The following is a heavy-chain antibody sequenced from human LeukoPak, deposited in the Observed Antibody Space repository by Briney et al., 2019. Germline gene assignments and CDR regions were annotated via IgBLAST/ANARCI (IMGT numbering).Heavy chain of an antibody. J-gene: IGHJ5*02. CDR2: IYYSGST. CDR1: GGSISSGGYY. Sequence: TLSLTCTVSGGSISSGGYYWSWIRQHPGKGLEWIGYIYYSGSTYYNPSLKSRVTISVDTSKNQFSLKLSSVTAADTAVYYCARDGKGRGYSFKIDPWGQGTLVTVSS. V-gene: IGHV4-31*03. D-gene: IGHD5-18*01. CDR3: ARDGKGRGYSFKIDP.